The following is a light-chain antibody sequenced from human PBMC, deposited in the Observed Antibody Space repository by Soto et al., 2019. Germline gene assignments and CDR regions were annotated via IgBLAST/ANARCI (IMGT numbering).Light chain of an antibody. J-gene: IGLJ2*01. CDR2: DVS. CDR3: CSYAGGYTHVV. CDR1: SSDVGGYNY. Sequence: QSALTQPRSVSGSPGQSVTISCTGTSSDVGGYNYVSWCQQHPGKAPKLMIYDVSKRPSGVPDRFSGSKSGNTASLTISGLQAEDESDYYCCSYAGGYTHVVFGGGTKLTVL. V-gene: IGLV2-11*01.